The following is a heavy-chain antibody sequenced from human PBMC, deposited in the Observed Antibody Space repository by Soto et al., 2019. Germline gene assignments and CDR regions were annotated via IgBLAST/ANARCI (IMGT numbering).Heavy chain of an antibody. V-gene: IGHV4-39*01. Sequence: QLQLQESGPGLVKPSETLSLTCTVSGGSISSSSYYWGWIRQPPGKGLEWIGSIYYSGSTYYNPSLKSRVTISVDTSKNQFSLKLSSVTAADTAVYYCARQARDYYGSGSYGGVPESWGQGTLVTVSS. CDR3: ARQARDYYGSGSYGGVPES. D-gene: IGHD3-10*01. CDR1: GGSISSSSYY. CDR2: IYYSGST. J-gene: IGHJ5*02.